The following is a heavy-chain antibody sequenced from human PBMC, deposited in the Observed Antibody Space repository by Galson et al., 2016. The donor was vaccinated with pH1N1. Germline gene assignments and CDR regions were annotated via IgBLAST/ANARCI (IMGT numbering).Heavy chain of an antibody. CDR2: IYHSGST. D-gene: IGHD3-22*01. J-gene: IGHJ6*02. Sequence: LTCAVSGGSISSGNWWSWVRQPPGKGLEWIGEIYHSGSTYYNPSLKSRLTMSVDKSKNQFSLKLTSVTAADTAVYYCARENLDSSGYSYSFYYGVDVWGQGTTVTVSS. CDR1: GGSISSGNW. V-gene: IGHV4-4*02. CDR3: ARENLDSSGYSYSFYYGVDV.